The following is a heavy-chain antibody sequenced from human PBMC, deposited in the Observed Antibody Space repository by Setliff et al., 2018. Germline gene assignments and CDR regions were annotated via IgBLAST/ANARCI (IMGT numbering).Heavy chain of an antibody. CDR3: RYWSGYYNNDY. Sequence: KPSETLSLTCTVYGGSFSNYYWGWIRQSPGKGLEWIGEINDSGATNYSPSLKSRVTISLYASTNQFSLKLRCVSAADTAVYYCRYWSGYYNNDYWGQGTLVTVSS. V-gene: IGHV4-34*01. D-gene: IGHD3-3*01. CDR2: INDSGAT. CDR1: GGSFSNYY. J-gene: IGHJ4*02.